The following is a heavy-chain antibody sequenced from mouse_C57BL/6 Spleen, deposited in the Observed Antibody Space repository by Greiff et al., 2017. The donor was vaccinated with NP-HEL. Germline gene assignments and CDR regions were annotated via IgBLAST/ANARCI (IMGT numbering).Heavy chain of an antibody. D-gene: IGHD4-1*01. CDR2: IYPGSGNT. V-gene: IGHV1-76*01. CDR1: GYTFTDYY. Sequence: QVQLQQSGAELVRPGASVKLSCKASGYTFTDYYINWVKQRPGQGLEWIARIYPGSGNTYYNEKFKGKATLTAEKSSSTAYMQLSSLTSEDSAVYYCARSANWDYFDYWGQGTTLTVSS. J-gene: IGHJ2*01. CDR3: ARSANWDYFDY.